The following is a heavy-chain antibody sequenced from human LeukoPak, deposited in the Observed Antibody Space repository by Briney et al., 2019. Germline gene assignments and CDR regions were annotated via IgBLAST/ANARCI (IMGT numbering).Heavy chain of an antibody. CDR1: GFTFTNYA. D-gene: IGHD4/OR15-4a*01. J-gene: IGHJ1*01. Sequence: GGSLRLSCAASGFTFTNYAMSWVRQAPGKGLEWVADISGSGDFTYYADSVKGRFTISRDNAKNSLYLQMDSLRDEDTAVYYCARDPGGPNMDEYFQQWGQGTLVTVSS. V-gene: IGHV3-23*01. CDR2: ISGSGDFT. CDR3: ARDPGGPNMDEYFQQ.